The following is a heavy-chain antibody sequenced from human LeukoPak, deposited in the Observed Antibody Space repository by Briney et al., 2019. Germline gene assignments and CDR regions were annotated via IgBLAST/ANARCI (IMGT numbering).Heavy chain of an antibody. CDR1: GFTFTTYW. CDR2: IKYDGSTS. D-gene: IGHD6-19*01. J-gene: IGHJ4*02. Sequence: PGGSLRLSCEASGFTFTTYWIHWVRQGPGKGLVWVSRIKYDGSTSNYADSVKGRFTISRDNSKNTLYLQMNSLRAEDTAVYYCAKGSGYSSGWYDYWGQGTLVTVSS. V-gene: IGHV3-74*01. CDR3: AKGSGYSSGWYDY.